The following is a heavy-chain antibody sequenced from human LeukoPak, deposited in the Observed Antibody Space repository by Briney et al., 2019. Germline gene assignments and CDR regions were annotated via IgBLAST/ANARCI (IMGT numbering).Heavy chain of an antibody. CDR3: ARTSTEYSSSSDYFDY. Sequence: PSETLSLTCTVSGGSISSYYWSWIRQPPGKGLEWIGYIYYSGSTNYNPSLKSRVTISVDTSKNQFSLKLSSVTAADTAVYYCARTSTEYSSSSDYFDYWGQGTLVTVSS. D-gene: IGHD6-6*01. V-gene: IGHV4-59*01. J-gene: IGHJ4*02. CDR1: GGSISSYY. CDR2: IYYSGST.